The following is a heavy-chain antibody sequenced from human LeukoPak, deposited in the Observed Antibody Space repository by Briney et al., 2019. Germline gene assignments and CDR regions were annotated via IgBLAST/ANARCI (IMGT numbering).Heavy chain of an antibody. D-gene: IGHD5/OR15-5a*01. V-gene: IGHV4-39*01. CDR2: NYYSGST. CDR1: GRSMTSSSY. J-gene: IGHJ4*02. Sequence: SETLSLTCIVSGRSMTSSSYWGWIRQAPGEGLGWIGSNYYSGSTLYNPSLKSQVTISVDTSKNQFSLKLSSVTAADTAVYYCARHHVYSVFDYWGQGTLVTVSS. CDR3: ARHHVYSVFDY.